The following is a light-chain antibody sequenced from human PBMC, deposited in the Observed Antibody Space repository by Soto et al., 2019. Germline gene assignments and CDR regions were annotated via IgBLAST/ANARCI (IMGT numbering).Light chain of an antibody. V-gene: IGKV1-12*01. Sequence: DIQMTQSPSSVSASVGDRVTITCRASQGISSSLAWYQQKPGKAPNLLIYAASSLQRGVPSRFTGRGSGTDFTLTFSRLQPEDFATYHCQKTNSFPQTFGQGTKLEL. CDR1: QGISSS. CDR3: QKTNSFPQT. CDR2: AAS. J-gene: IGKJ2*01.